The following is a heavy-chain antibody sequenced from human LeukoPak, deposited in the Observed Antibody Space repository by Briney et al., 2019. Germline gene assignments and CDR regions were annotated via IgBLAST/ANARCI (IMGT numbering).Heavy chain of an antibody. CDR2: IYYSGST. J-gene: IGHJ4*02. CDR1: GGSISSYY. V-gene: IGHV4-59*01. CDR3: AREVGAYFDY. Sequence: PSETLSLTCTVSGGSISSYYWSWIRQPPGKGLEWIGYIYYSGSTNYNPSLKSRVIISVDTSKNQFSLKLSSVTAADTAVYYCAREVGAYFDYWGQGTLVTVSS. D-gene: IGHD1-26*01.